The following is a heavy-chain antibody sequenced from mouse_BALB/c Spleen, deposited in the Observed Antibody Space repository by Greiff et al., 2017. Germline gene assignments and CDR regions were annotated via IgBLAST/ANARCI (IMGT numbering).Heavy chain of an antibody. CDR3: ARRRYYDYEDYAMDY. CDR2: IYWDDDK. D-gene: IGHD2-4*01. V-gene: IGHV8-12*01. CDR1: GFSLSTSGMG. J-gene: IGHJ4*01. Sequence: QVTLKESGPGILQPSQTLSLTCSFSGFSLSTSGMGVSWIRQPSGKGLEWLAHIYWDDDKRYNPSLKSRLTISKDTSRNQVFLKITSVDTADTATYYCARRRYYDYEDYAMDYWGQGTSVTVSS.